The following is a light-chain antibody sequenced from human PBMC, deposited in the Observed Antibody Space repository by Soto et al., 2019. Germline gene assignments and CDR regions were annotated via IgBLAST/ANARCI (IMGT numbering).Light chain of an antibody. CDR1: SRDVGSYNL. CDR3: CSYAGSSTYV. CDR2: EGS. Sequence: QSALTQPASVSGSPGQSISISCTGTSRDVGSYNLGSWYQQHPGKAPKLMISEGSKRPSGDSNRFSGSKSGNTASLTISGLQAEDEADYYCCSYAGSSTYVFGTGTKVTVL. V-gene: IGLV2-23*01. J-gene: IGLJ1*01.